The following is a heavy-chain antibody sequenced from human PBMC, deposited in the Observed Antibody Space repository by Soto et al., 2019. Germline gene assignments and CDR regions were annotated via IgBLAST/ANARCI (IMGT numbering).Heavy chain of an antibody. CDR3: ARESEQRLNNRAEYFQH. V-gene: IGHV3-30-3*01. Sequence: QVQLVESGGGVVQPGRSLRLSCAASGFTFSSYAMHWVRQAPGKGLEWVAVISYDGSNKYYADSVKGRFTISRDNSKNTLYVQMNSLRAEDTAVYYCARESEQRLNNRAEYFQHWGQGTLVTVSS. CDR2: ISYDGSNK. CDR1: GFTFSSYA. J-gene: IGHJ1*01. D-gene: IGHD6-19*01.